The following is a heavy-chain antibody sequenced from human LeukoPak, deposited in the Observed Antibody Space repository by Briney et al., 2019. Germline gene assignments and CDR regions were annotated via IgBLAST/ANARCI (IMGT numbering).Heavy chain of an antibody. CDR1: GFTFSSYG. CDR3: ARRFSGGYNFGY. D-gene: IGHD6-19*01. V-gene: IGHV3-30*03. Sequence: PGGSLRLSCAASGFTFSSYGMHWVRQAPGKGLEWVAVISYDGSNKYYADSVKGRFTISRDNSKNTLYLQMNSLRAEDTAVYYCARRFSGGYNFGYWGQGTLVTVSS. J-gene: IGHJ4*02. CDR2: ISYDGSNK.